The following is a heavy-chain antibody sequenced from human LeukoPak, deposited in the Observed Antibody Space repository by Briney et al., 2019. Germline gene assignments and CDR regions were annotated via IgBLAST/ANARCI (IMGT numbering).Heavy chain of an antibody. D-gene: IGHD6-19*01. CDR2: IIPIFGTA. CDR3: ARESGDSSGWSAMGGAFDI. J-gene: IGHJ3*02. Sequence: SVKVSCKASGGTFSSYAISWVRQAPGQGLEWMGGIIPIFGTANYAQKFQGRVTITADESTSTAYMELSSLRSEDTAVYYCARESGDSSGWSAMGGAFDIWGQGTMVTVSS. CDR1: GGTFSSYA. V-gene: IGHV1-69*13.